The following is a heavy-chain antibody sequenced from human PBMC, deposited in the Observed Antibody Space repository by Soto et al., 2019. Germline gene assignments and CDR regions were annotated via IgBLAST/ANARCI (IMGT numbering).Heavy chain of an antibody. CDR2: INSDGSST. CDR3: ARRPAAGKVTAISYGMDV. Sequence: EVQLVESGGGLVQPGGSLRLSCVASGFTFSSYWMHWVRQAPGKGLVWVSRINSDGSSTNYADSVKGRFTISRDNAKNTLYLRMNSLRAEDTAVYHCARRPAAGKVTAISYGMDVWGQGTTVTVSS. CDR1: GFTFSSYW. V-gene: IGHV3-74*01. J-gene: IGHJ6*02. D-gene: IGHD6-13*01.